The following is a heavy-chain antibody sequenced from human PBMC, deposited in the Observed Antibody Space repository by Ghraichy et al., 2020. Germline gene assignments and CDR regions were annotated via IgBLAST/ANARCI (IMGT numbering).Heavy chain of an antibody. D-gene: IGHD4-23*01. CDR2: INPSTGGT. CDR3: ARGRDSVGY. Sequence: ASVKVSCKASGYTFTAYNIHWVRQAPGQGLEWMGRINPSTGGTDYAQSFQGRVTMTRDTSVNTAYMELNSLRSDDTAIYYCARGRDSVGYWGLGTLVTVSS. V-gene: IGHV1-2*06. CDR1: GYTFTAYN. J-gene: IGHJ4*01.